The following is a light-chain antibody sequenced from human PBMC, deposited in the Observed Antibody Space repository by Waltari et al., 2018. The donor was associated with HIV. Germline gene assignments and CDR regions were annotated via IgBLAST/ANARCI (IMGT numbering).Light chain of an antibody. V-gene: IGLV3-21*04. CDR3: QVWDSSSDHVV. Sequence: SYVLTQPPSGSVAPGKTARITCGGTNIGSKREHWYQQKPGQAPLLVIYYDSARPSGIPERFSGSNSGNTATLTISRVEAGDEADYYCQVWDSSSDHVVFGGGTNLTVL. CDR2: YDS. J-gene: IGLJ2*01. CDR1: NIGSKR.